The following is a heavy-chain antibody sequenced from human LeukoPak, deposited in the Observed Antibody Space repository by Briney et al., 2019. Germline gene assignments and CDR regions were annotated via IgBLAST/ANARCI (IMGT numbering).Heavy chain of an antibody. CDR1: GCTFTSYY. CDR3: ARDGLGPPELRPLNWFAP. J-gene: IGHJ5*02. Sequence: GASVKVSCTASGCTFTSYYMHWVRQAPGQGLEWMGVINPSGGITTYAQKFQGRVSMTRDMSTSTVYMELSSLRSEDTAVYYCARDGLGPPELRPLNWFAPWGQGTLITVSS. V-gene: IGHV1-46*01. D-gene: IGHD1-14*01. CDR2: INPSGGIT.